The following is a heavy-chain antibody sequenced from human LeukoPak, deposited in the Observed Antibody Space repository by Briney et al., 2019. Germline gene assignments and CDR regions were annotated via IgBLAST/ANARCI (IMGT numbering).Heavy chain of an antibody. CDR2: IYYSGRT. CDR1: GGSISSSSYY. Sequence: SETLSLTCTVSGGSISSSSYYWGWIRQPPGKGLEWIGSIYYSGRTYYNPSLKSRVTISVDTSKNQFSLKLSSVTAADTAVYYCARLSDDISSFDYWGQGTLVTVSS. CDR3: ARLSDDISSFDY. J-gene: IGHJ4*02. V-gene: IGHV4-39*01. D-gene: IGHD3-9*01.